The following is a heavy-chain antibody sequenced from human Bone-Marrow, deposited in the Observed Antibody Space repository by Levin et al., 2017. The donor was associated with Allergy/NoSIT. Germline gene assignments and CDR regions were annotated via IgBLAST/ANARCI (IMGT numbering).Heavy chain of an antibody. CDR1: GGTFSSYA. D-gene: IGHD4-17*01. V-gene: IGHV1-69*13. J-gene: IGHJ6*02. CDR3: ARVPALLTTVTTFVAPEVRRYGMDV. Sequence: SVKVSCKASGGTFSSYAISWVRQAPGQGLEWMGGIIPIFGTANYAQKFQGRVTITADESTSTAYMELSSLRSEDTAVYYCARVPALLTTVTTFVAPEVRRYGMDVWGQGTTVTVSS. CDR2: IIPIFGTA.